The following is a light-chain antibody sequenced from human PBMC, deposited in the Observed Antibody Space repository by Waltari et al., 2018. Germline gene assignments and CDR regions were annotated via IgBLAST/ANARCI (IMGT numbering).Light chain of an antibody. CDR2: GTS. J-gene: IGKJ4*01. CDR1: QSVTSIS. Sequence: EIVLTQSPGTLYLSPGERATLSCRASQSVTSISLTRYQQKLGQAPRLLIFGTSSRATGIPDRFSVSGSVTDFTVTISRLEPEDFAVYYCQQYDGEVVTFGGGTKVEI. V-gene: IGKV3-20*01. CDR3: QQYDGEVVT.